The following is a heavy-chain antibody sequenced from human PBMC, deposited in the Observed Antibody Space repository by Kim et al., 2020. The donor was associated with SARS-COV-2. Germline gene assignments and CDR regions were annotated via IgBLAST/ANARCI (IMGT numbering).Heavy chain of an antibody. CDR1: GFALSSYA. CDR3: VKATIPWYFDL. J-gene: IGHJ2*01. Sequence: GGSLRLSCAGSGFALSSYAMTWVRQAPGKGPEWVSTISGSGHNAHYADSVKGRFIVSRDDYKNTLSLQMKTLRVEDTAIYYCVKATIPWYFDLWGRGTVVTVSS. V-gene: IGHV3-23*01. D-gene: IGHD3-3*01. CDR2: ISGSGHNA.